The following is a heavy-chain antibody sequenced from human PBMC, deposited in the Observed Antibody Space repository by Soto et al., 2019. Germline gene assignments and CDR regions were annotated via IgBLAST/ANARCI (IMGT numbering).Heavy chain of an antibody. CDR2: ISSSSSTI. CDR3: ARDMGWEPRGNWFDP. V-gene: IGHV3-48*02. CDR1: GFTFSSYS. Sequence: GESLKISCAASGFTFSSYSMNWVRQAPGKGLEWVSYISSSSSTIYYADSVKGRFTISRDNAKNSLYLQMNSLRDEDTAVYYCARDMGWEPRGNWFDPWGQGTLVTVSS. D-gene: IGHD1-26*01. J-gene: IGHJ5*02.